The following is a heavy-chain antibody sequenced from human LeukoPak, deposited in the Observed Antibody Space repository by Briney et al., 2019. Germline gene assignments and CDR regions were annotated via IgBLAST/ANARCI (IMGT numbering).Heavy chain of an antibody. D-gene: IGHD2-15*01. V-gene: IGHV4-4*07. CDR1: GDSISSYY. CDR3: ARGRVDEQCSGGSCYHLDP. CDR2: IHSSGTT. J-gene: IGHJ5*02. Sequence: SETLSLTCIVSGDSISSYYWSWIRQPAGKGLEWIGRIHSSGTTNYNPSLKSRVTMSVDTSKNQFSLNLRSVTAPDTAVYYCARGRVDEQCSGGSCYHLDPWGQGILVTVSS.